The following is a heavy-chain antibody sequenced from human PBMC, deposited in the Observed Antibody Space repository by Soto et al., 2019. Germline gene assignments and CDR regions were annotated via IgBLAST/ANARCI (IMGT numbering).Heavy chain of an antibody. J-gene: IGHJ4*02. CDR2: IYYSGST. D-gene: IGHD3-22*01. V-gene: IGHV4-59*01. Sequence: QVQLQESGPGLVKPSETLSLTCTVSGGSISSYYWSWIRQPPGKGLEWIGYIYYSGSTNYNPSLKSRVTISVDTSKNQFSLKLSSVTAADTAGYYCARSRGGYFGYWGQGTLVTVSS. CDR1: GGSISSYY. CDR3: ARSRGGYFGY.